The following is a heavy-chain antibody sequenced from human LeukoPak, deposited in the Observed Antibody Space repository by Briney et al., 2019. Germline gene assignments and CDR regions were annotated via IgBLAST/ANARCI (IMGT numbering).Heavy chain of an antibody. CDR1: GFTFSNAW. V-gene: IGHV3-15*01. Sequence: GGSLRLSCAASGFTFSNAWMSWVRQAPGKGLEWAGRIKSKTDGGTTDYAAPVKGRFTISRDDSKNTLYLQMNSLKTEDTAVYYCTTGGPVDYWGQGTLVTVSS. CDR2: IKSKTDGGTT. J-gene: IGHJ4*02. CDR3: TTGGPVDY.